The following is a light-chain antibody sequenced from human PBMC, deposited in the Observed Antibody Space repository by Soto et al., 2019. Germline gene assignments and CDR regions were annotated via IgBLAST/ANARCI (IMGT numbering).Light chain of an antibody. Sequence: QSVLTQPASVSGSPGQSITISCTGTSSDVGSYSLVSWYQQLPGKAPKLMIYEDIKRPSRVSNRFSGSKSGNTASLTISGLQAEDEADYYCCSYAVGTTLVFGGGTKLTVL. J-gene: IGLJ2*01. V-gene: IGLV2-23*01. CDR1: SSDVGSYSL. CDR2: EDI. CDR3: CSYAVGTTLV.